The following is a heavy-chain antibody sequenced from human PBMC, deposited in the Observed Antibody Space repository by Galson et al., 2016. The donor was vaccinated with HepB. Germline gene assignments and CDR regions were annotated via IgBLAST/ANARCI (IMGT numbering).Heavy chain of an antibody. J-gene: IGHJ4*02. CDR3: ARGRSHGWGRFYLDY. D-gene: IGHD3-10*01. CDR2: IDWGDDK. V-gene: IGHV2-70*01. Sequence: PALVKPTQTLTLTCTFSGFSLRTTEMCVTWIRQPPGRALEWLAQIDWGDDKYYSTSLQARLTISKDTSENQVVLTMTNMDPGDTATYYCARGRSHGWGRFYLDYWGQGILVTVSP. CDR1: GFSLRTTEMC.